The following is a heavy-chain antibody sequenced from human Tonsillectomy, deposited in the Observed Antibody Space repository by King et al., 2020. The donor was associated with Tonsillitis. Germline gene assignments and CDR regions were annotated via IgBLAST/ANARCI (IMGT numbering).Heavy chain of an antibody. CDR1: GGSISSYDYF. V-gene: IGHV4-30-4*01. Sequence: VQLQESGPRLVKPSQTLSLTCTVSGGSISSYDYFWSWIRQPPGKGLEWIGYISYSGNTNYNPSLKSRLIISLDTSQSQFSLKLNSVTAADTAVYYCARDDCGGKSCYFDFWGQGSQVTVSS. D-gene: IGHD2-21*01. J-gene: IGHJ4*02. CDR3: ARDDCGGKSCYFDF. CDR2: ISYSGNT.